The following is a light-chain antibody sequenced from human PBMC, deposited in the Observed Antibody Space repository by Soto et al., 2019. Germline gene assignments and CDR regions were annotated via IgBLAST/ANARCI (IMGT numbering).Light chain of an antibody. Sequence: AIQMTQSPSSLSASVGDRVTITCRASQGIRNDLGWYQQRPGEAPKLLIYATSNLQSGVPSRFSGSGSGTGFTLTFCSLQPEDFATYYCLQDYNYPRTFGQGTKVDIK. V-gene: IGKV1-6*01. J-gene: IGKJ1*01. CDR1: QGIRND. CDR3: LQDYNYPRT. CDR2: ATS.